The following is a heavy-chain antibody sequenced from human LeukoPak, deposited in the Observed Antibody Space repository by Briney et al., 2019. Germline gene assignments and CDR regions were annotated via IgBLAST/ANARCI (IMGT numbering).Heavy chain of an antibody. J-gene: IGHJ6*02. Sequence: GGSLRLSCAASGFTFYDYAMHWVRQAPGKGLEWVSLISGDGGSTYYADSVKGRFTISRDNSKNSLYLQMNSLRTEDTALYYCAKDTAYDYYYYGMDVWGQGTTVTVSS. D-gene: IGHD3-3*01. V-gene: IGHV3-43*02. CDR2: ISGDGGST. CDR1: GFTFYDYA. CDR3: AKDTAYDYYYYGMDV.